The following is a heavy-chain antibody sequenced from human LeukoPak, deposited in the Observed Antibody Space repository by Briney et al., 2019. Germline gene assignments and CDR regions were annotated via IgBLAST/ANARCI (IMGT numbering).Heavy chain of an antibody. D-gene: IGHD4-23*01. V-gene: IGHV3-23*01. CDR2: ISGSGDST. CDR1: GFTFSSYA. Sequence: GGSLRLSCAASGFTFSSYAMSWVRQAPGKGLEWVSDISGSGDSTYYADSVKGRFTISRDNSKITLYLQMNSLRAEDTAVYYCAKENGGYVREYYFDYWGQGTLVTVSS. J-gene: IGHJ4*02. CDR3: AKENGGYVREYYFDY.